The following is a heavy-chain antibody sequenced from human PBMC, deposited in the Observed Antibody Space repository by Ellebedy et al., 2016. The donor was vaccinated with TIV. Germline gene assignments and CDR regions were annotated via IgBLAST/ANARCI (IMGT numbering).Heavy chain of an antibody. D-gene: IGHD6-6*01. CDR3: ARVEYSSSYYYYGMDV. CDR2: ISYDGSNK. CDR1: GFTFSSYA. V-gene: IGHV3-30*04. Sequence: GESLKISCAASGFTFSSYAMHWVRQAPGKGLEWVAVISYDGSNKYYADSVKGRFTISRDNSKNTLYLQMNSLRAEDTAVYYCARVEYSSSYYYYGMDVWGQGTTVTVSS. J-gene: IGHJ6*02.